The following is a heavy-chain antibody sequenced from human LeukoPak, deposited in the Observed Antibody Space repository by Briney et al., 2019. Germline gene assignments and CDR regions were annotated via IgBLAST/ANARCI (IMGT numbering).Heavy chain of an antibody. Sequence: GSLRLSCAASGFTFSTYAMSWVRQAPGKGLGWVSAISGGGSSTYYADSVKGRFTISRDNSKNTLYLQMNSLRAEDTAVYYCAKGYSDWLLYKPQDDAFDIWGQGTMVTVSS. CDR3: AKGYSDWLLYKPQDDAFDI. CDR1: GFTFSTYA. J-gene: IGHJ3*02. D-gene: IGHD3-9*01. V-gene: IGHV3-23*01. CDR2: ISGGGSST.